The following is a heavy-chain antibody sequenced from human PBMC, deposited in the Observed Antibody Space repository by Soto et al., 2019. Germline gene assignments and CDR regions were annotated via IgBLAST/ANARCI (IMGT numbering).Heavy chain of an antibody. J-gene: IGHJ4*02. CDR2: IYYSGST. CDR1: GGSISSSSYY. V-gene: IGHV4-39*01. D-gene: IGHD2-2*01. Sequence: QLQLQESGPGLVKPSETQSITCTVSGGSISSSSYYWGWIRQPPGKGLEWIGSIYYSGSTYYNPSLKSRVTISVDTSKNQFSLKLSSVTAADTAVYYCARQRGDIVVVPAGNFDYWGQGTLVTVSS. CDR3: ARQRGDIVVVPAGNFDY.